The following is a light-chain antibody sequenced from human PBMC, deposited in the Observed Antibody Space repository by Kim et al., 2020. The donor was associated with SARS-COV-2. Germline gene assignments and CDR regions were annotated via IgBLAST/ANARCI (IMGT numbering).Light chain of an antibody. J-gene: IGKJ3*01. CDR3: QQSYITPFT. CDR2: AAS. CDR1: QSISSH. Sequence: ASVGDRVTITCRTTQSISSHLNWYQQKPGRAPKLLISAASTLQGGVPSRFSGSGSETDFTLTMSSLQPEDFATYFCQQSYITPFTFGPGTKVDIK. V-gene: IGKV1-39*01.